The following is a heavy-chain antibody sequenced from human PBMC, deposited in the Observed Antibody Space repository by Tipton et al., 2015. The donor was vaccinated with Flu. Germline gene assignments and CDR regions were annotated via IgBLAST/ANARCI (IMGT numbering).Heavy chain of an antibody. CDR2: INPSGGST. CDR3: ARGLLWFGELSLDFDY. V-gene: IGHV1-46*01. D-gene: IGHD3-10*01. Sequence: QLVQSGPEVKKPGASVKVSCKASGYTFTSYYMHWVRQAPGQGLEWMGIINPSGGSTSYAQKFQGRVTMTRDTSTSTVYMELSSLRSEDTAVYYCARGLLWFGELSLDFDYWGQGTLVTVSS. CDR1: GYTFTSYY. J-gene: IGHJ4*02.